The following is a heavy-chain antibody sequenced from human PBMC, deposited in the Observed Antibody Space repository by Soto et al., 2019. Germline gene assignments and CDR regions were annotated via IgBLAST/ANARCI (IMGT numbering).Heavy chain of an antibody. CDR1: GFTVSSDA. V-gene: IGHV3-64*01. CDR3: ARRARADYYYMDV. J-gene: IGHJ6*03. D-gene: IGHD6-6*01. Sequence: EVQLVESGGGLAQPGGSLRLSCAASGFTVSSDAMDWVRQAPGKGLEYVSGISSNGIGTYYANSVKGRFTISRDNSKNTVYLQMDSLRPEDMAVYYCARRARADYYYMDVWGKGTTVTVS. CDR2: ISSNGIGT.